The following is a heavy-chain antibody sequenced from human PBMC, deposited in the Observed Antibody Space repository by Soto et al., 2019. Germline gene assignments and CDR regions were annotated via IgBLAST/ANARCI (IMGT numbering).Heavy chain of an antibody. CDR1: GENIKNHL. V-gene: IGHV4-34*08. Sequence: QVQLQQWGSGLLKPSENLSLTCAISGENIKNHLWTWIRQTPGKGLEWLGGIHHSGDTHYHPSLMSRVNISLQTSHNQTSLKMTSVTAADTGVYYCVRGGLLEWFGLTVSGPYGFDPWGQGTLVTVSS. CDR3: VRGGLLEWFGLTVSGPYGFDP. CDR2: IHHSGDT. D-gene: IGHD3-10*01. J-gene: IGHJ5*02.